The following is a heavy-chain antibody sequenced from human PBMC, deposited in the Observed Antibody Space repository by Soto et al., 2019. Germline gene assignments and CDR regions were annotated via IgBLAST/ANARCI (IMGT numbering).Heavy chain of an antibody. Sequence: SETLSLTCTVSGGSISSYYWSWIRQPPGKGLEWIGYIYYSGSTNYNPSLKSRVTISVDTSKNQFSLKLSSVTAADTAVYYCARAVDTATYYFDYWGQGTLVTVSS. CDR3: ARAVDTATYYFDY. CDR1: GGSISSYY. J-gene: IGHJ4*02. V-gene: IGHV4-59*01. D-gene: IGHD5-18*01. CDR2: IYYSGST.